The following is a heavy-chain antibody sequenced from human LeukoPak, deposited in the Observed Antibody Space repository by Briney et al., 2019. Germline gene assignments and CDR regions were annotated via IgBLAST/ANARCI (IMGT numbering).Heavy chain of an antibody. CDR3: ARYSTSSGWFDP. V-gene: IGHV4-39*01. J-gene: IGHJ5*02. CDR2: MSYSGST. CDR1: GGSISSGSYY. Sequence: AETLSLTCPFSGGSISSGSYYWGWIRQPPGKALEWIASMSYSGSTSYNPSLKSRVTISVDSPKNQFSLRLTSVTAADTAVYYCARYSTSSGWFDPWGQGTLVTVSS. D-gene: IGHD6-6*01.